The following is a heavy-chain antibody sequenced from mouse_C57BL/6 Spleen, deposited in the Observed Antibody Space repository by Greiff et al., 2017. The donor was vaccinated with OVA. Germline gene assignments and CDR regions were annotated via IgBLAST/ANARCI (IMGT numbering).Heavy chain of an antibody. CDR3: ARRGGSRGQYYFDY. CDR2: ISSGSSTI. CDR1: GFTFSDYG. Sequence: EVLLVASGGGLVKPGGSLKLSCAASGFTFSDYGMHWVRQAPEKGLEWVAYISSGSSTIYYADTVKGRFTISRDNAKNTLFLQMTSLKSEDTARYYCARRGGSRGQYYFDYWGQGTTLTVSS. V-gene: IGHV5-17*01. D-gene: IGHD1-1*01. J-gene: IGHJ2*01.